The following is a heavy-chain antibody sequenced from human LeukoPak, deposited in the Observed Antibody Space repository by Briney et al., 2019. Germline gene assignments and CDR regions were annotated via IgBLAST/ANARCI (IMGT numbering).Heavy chain of an antibody. CDR3: ARGSGWYYLLDY. CDR2: INPNSGGT. V-gene: IGHV1-2*02. CDR1: GYTLTGYY. J-gene: IGHJ4*02. D-gene: IGHD6-19*01. Sequence: ASVKVSCKASGYTLTGYYTHWVRQAPGQGLEWIGWINPNSGGTNYAQKFQGRVTMTRDTSISTAYMELSSLRSDDTAVYYCARGSGWYYLLDYWGQGTLVTVSS.